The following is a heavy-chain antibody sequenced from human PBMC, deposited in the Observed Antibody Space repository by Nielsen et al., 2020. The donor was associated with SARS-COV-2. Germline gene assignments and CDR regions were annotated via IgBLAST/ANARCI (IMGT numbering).Heavy chain of an antibody. V-gene: IGHV7-4-1*02. Sequence: WVRQAPGQGLEWMGWINTNTGNPTYAQGFTGRFVFSLDTSVSTAYLQISSLKAEDTAVCYCAREFRDYGSGSYYGYWGQGTLVTVSS. J-gene: IGHJ4*02. D-gene: IGHD3-10*01. CDR2: INTNTGNP. CDR3: AREFRDYGSGSYYGY.